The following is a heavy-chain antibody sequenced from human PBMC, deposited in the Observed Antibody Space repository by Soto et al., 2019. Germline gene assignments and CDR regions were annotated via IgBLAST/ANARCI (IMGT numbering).Heavy chain of an antibody. V-gene: IGHV1-69*12. CDR3: ARATRYCSGGNCYSWSFDP. D-gene: IGHD2-15*01. CDR2: IIPIFGKP. J-gene: IGHJ5*02. CDR1: GGTFSSYA. Sequence: QVQLAQSGAEVKKPGSSVKVSCKASGGTFSSYAISWVRQAPGQGLEWMGGIIPIFGKPNYAQKFQGRVTITADESTSTAYMELSSLKSEHTAVYYCARATRYCSGGNCYSWSFDPWGQGTLVTVSS.